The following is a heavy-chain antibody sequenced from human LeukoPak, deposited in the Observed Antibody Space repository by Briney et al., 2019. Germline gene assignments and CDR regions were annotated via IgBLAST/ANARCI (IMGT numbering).Heavy chain of an antibody. CDR1: GASVSSSH. D-gene: IGHD2/OR15-2a*01. Sequence: SETLCLTCVVSGASVSSSHWNWIRQLPGKGLEWIGCLSYTGKTDYNPSLTSRVTISLDTFKNQVSLKLRSVTAADTAVYYCSEGYFEPFDYWGQGNLVTVSS. J-gene: IGHJ4*02. CDR3: SEGYFEPFDY. CDR2: LSYTGKT. V-gene: IGHV4-59*02.